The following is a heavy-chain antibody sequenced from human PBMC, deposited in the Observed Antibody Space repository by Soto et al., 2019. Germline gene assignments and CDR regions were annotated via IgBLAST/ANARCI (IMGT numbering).Heavy chain of an antibody. D-gene: IGHD3-3*01. CDR2: IIPIFGTA. V-gene: IGHV1-69*01. CDR3: AGTYYDFWSGHLNYYYYGMDV. CDR1: GGTFSSYA. J-gene: IGHJ6*02. Sequence: QVQLVQSGAEVKKPGSSVKVSCKASGGTFSSYAISWVRQAPGQGLEWMGGIIPIFGTANYAQKFQGRVTITADESTSTAYMELSSLRSEDTAVYYCAGTYYDFWSGHLNYYYYGMDVWGQGTTVTVSS.